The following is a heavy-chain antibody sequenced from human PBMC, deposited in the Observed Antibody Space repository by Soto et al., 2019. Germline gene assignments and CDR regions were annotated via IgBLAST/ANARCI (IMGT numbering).Heavy chain of an antibody. D-gene: IGHD6-6*01. CDR1: GGSCIGYY. CDR3: ARGEEYSSSYRSWFDP. J-gene: IGHJ5*02. CDR2: IYYSGST. Sequence: SETQCLTCTVSGGSCIGYYGSCIRQQPWKGLEWIGYIYYSGSTYYNPSLKSRVTISVDTSKNQFSLKLSSVTAADTAVYYCARGEEYSSSYRSWFDPWGQGTLVTVS. V-gene: IGHV4-31*02.